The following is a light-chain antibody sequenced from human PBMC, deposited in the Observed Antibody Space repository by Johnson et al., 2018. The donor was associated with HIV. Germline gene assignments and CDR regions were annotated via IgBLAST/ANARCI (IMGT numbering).Light chain of an antibody. CDR2: EHN. J-gene: IGLJ1*01. CDR1: IANIGRNY. Sequence: QSVLTQPPSVSAAPGQKVTISCSGSIANIGRNYVSWYQQLPGTAPKLLIYEHNKRPSGIPDRFSGSKSGTSATLGITGLQTGDEADYYCGTWDSRLRGDVFGTGTKVTVL. CDR3: GTWDSRLRGDV. V-gene: IGLV1-51*02.